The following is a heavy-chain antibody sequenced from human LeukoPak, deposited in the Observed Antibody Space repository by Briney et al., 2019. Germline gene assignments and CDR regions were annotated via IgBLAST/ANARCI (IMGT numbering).Heavy chain of an antibody. CDR3: AREHYDFWSAITRERYYFDY. CDR2: IYTSGST. V-gene: IGHV4-61*02. J-gene: IGHJ4*02. D-gene: IGHD3-3*01. CDR1: GGSISGGSYY. Sequence: PSQTLSLTCTVPGGSISGGSYYGSSIRQPAGKGLEWIGRIYTSGSTNYKPSLQSRVTMSVDTSKNQFSLKLSSVTAADTAVYYCAREHYDFWSAITRERYYFDYWGQGTLVTVSS.